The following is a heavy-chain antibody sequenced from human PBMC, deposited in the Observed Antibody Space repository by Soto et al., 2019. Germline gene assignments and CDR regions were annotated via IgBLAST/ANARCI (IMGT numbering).Heavy chain of an antibody. V-gene: IGHV3-7*01. CDR2: IKFDGSEK. D-gene: IGHD4-17*01. CDR1: GFIFSDYW. J-gene: IGHJ6*02. Sequence: GGSLRLSCAASGFIFSDYWMSWVRQAPGKGPEWVANIKFDGSEKRYVDSVRGRFTISRDNSRNSLYLQMNSLRAEDTAVYYCAQDLTNRGDSPYYGMDVWGQGTTATVSS. CDR3: AQDLTNRGDSPYYGMDV.